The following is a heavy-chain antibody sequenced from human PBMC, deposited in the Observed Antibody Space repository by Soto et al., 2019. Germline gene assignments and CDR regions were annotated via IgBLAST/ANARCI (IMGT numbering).Heavy chain of an antibody. D-gene: IGHD2-15*01. CDR2: VSHDGTLY. CDR3: VKDRSDTWSFDY. CDR1: GFIYSSCA. V-gene: IGHV3-30*18. J-gene: IGHJ4*02. Sequence: QVQLVESGGGVVQPGRSLRLSCSASGFIYSSCAMHWVRQVPCKGLEWLAVVSHDGTLYPYADSVKGRFTISRDNSRKMLYLQMNSLRPDDTAVYYCVKDRSDTWSFDYWGQGTLVTVSS.